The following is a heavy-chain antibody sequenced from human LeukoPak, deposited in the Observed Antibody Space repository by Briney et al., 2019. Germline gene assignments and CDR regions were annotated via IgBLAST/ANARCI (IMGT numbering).Heavy chain of an antibody. V-gene: IGHV3-7*01. J-gene: IGHJ4*02. CDR3: ARESSSSLTHFDY. Sequence: GGSLRLSCAASGFTFSSYWMSWVRQAPGKGLEWVANIKQDGSEKYYVDSVKGRFTISRDNAKNSLYLQMNSLRAEDTAVYYCARESSSSLTHFDYWGQGTLVTVSS. D-gene: IGHD6-13*01. CDR2: IKQDGSEK. CDR1: GFTFSSYW.